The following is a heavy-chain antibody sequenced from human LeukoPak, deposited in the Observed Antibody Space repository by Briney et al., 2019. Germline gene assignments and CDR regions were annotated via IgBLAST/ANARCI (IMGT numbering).Heavy chain of an antibody. CDR1: GGSFSGYY. D-gene: IGHD6-19*01. CDR3: AREGLQWLARAFDY. J-gene: IGHJ4*02. CDR2: INHSGST. V-gene: IGHV4-34*01. Sequence: SETLSLTCAVYGGSFSGYYWSWIRQPPGKGLEWIGEINHSGSTNYNPSLKSRVTISVDTSKNQFSLKLSSVTAADTAVYYCAREGLQWLARAFDYWGQGTLVTVSP.